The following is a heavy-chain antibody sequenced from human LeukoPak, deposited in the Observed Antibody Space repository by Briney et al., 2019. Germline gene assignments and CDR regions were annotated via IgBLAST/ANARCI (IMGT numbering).Heavy chain of an antibody. Sequence: ASVKVSCKASGYTFTSYGISWVRQAPGQGLEWMGWISAYNGNTNYAQKLQGRVTMTTDTSTSTAYMELRSLRSDDTAVYYCARAWFGYSYGFYYYYYMDVWGKGTTVTVSS. J-gene: IGHJ6*03. D-gene: IGHD5-18*01. CDR3: ARAWFGYSYGFYYYYYMDV. V-gene: IGHV1-18*01. CDR2: ISAYNGNT. CDR1: GYTFTSYG.